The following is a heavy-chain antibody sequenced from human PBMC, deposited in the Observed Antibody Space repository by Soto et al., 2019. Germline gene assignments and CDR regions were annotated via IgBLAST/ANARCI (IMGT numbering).Heavy chain of an antibody. V-gene: IGHV1-69*01. J-gene: IGHJ5*02. Sequence: QVQLVQSGAEVKKPGSSVKVSCKASGGTFSSYAISWVRQAPGQGLEWMGGIIPIFGTANYAQKFQGRVTITADESTNTAYMELSSLRSEDTAVYYCAREYCSSTSCYVGWFDPWGQGTLVTVSS. CDR1: GGTFSSYA. CDR3: AREYCSSTSCYVGWFDP. CDR2: IIPIFGTA. D-gene: IGHD2-2*01.